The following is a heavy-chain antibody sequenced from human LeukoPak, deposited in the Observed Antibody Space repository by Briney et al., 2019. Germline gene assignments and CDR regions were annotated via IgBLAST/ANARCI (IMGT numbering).Heavy chain of an antibody. D-gene: IGHD3-22*01. CDR1: GFTFSSYG. CDR2: ISGSGGST. Sequence: GGSLRLSCAASGFTFSSYGMSWVRQAPGKGLEWVSAISGSGGSTYYADSVKGRFTISRDNSKNTLYLQMNSLRAEDTAVYYCARDDEGVYYYDSSAPGGYWGQGTLVTVSS. CDR3: ARDDEGVYYYDSSAPGGY. V-gene: IGHV3-23*01. J-gene: IGHJ4*02.